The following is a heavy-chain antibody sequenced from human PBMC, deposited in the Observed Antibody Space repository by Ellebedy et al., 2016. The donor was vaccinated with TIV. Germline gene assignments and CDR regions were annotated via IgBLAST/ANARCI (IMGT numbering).Heavy chain of an antibody. CDR3: TRDRYYDTTGSNVFDI. D-gene: IGHD3-22*01. CDR1: GYSFTDHY. J-gene: IGHJ3*02. Sequence: AASVKVSCKASGYSFTDHYIHWVRQAPGQGLEWLGWMNPNTGATKYGQKFQGRITMTRDTSIDTAYMDLKGLRSDDTAIYYCTRDRYYDTTGSNVFDIWGQGTRVTVSS. V-gene: IGHV1-2*02. CDR2: MNPNTGAT.